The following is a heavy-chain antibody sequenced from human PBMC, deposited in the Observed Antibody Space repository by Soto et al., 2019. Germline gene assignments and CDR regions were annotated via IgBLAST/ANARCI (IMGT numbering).Heavy chain of an antibody. CDR1: GFRFDDYN. CDR3: ARETLSYGSALDV. J-gene: IGHJ6*02. CDR2: ITWNGGNS. D-gene: IGHD3-16*01. Sequence: GGSLRLSCAASGFRFDDYNIHWVRQAPGKGLEWVSLITWNGGNSYYADSVKGRFTISRDGTTESVSLQMTSLKREDTGLYFCARETLSYGSALDVWGQGTTVTVSS. V-gene: IGHV3-43*01.